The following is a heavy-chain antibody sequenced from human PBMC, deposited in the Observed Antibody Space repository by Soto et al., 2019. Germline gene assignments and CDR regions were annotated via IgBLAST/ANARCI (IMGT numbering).Heavy chain of an antibody. V-gene: IGHV6-1*01. CDR3: ARGGDYIWGSYRSAYAFDI. D-gene: IGHD3-16*02. CDR1: GDSVSSNSAA. J-gene: IGHJ3*02. Sequence: SQTLSLPCAISGDSVSSNSAAWNWIRQSPSRGLEWLGRTYYRSKWYNDYAVSVKSRITINPDTSKNQFSLQLNSVTPEDTAVYYCARGGDYIWGSYRSAYAFDIWGQGTMVTVSS. CDR2: TYYRSKWYN.